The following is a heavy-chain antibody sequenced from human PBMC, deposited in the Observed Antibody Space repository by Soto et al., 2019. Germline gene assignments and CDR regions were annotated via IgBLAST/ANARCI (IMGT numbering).Heavy chain of an antibody. J-gene: IGHJ4*02. D-gene: IGHD5-12*01. CDR3: ARGGRRLQFHYFDY. CDR2: IIPIFGTA. Sequence: QVQLVQSGAEVKKPGSSVKVSCKASGGTFSSYAISWVRQAPGQGLEWMGGIIPIFGTANYAQKFQGRVTITADESTSTAYMELSSLRSEDTAVYYCARGGRRLQFHYFDYWGQGTLVTVSS. CDR1: GGTFSSYA. V-gene: IGHV1-69*12.